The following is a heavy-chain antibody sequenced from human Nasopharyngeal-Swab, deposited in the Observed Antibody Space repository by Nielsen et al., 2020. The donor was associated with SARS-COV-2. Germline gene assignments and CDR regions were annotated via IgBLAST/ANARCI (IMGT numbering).Heavy chain of an antibody. D-gene: IGHD1-26*01. J-gene: IGHJ5*02. CDR2: FDPEDGET. V-gene: IGHV1-24*01. CDR3: ATGSGSYLDNWFDP. Sequence: ASVKVPCKVSGYTLTELSMHWVRQAPGKGLEWMGGFDPEDGETIYAQKFQGRVTMTEDTSTDTAYMELSSLRSEDTAVYYCATGSGSYLDNWFDPWGQGTLVTVSS. CDR1: GYTLTELS.